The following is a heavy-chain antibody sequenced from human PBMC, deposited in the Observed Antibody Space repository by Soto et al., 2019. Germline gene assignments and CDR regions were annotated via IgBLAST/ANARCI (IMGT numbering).Heavy chain of an antibody. V-gene: IGHV3-23*01. CDR1: GFTFINYA. CDR2: ISGGGDAA. CDR3: ARKILGSTTRPKYGSFDL. J-gene: IGHJ2*01. D-gene: IGHD7-27*01. Sequence: EVQVLESGGGLVQPGGSLRLSCAGSGFTFINYAMNWVRQAPGKGLEWVSSISGGGDAAFFPDSVRGRFTISRDNSKNTVTLQMNSLGVDDTAVYYCARKILGSTTRPKYGSFDLWGRGTLVTVSS.